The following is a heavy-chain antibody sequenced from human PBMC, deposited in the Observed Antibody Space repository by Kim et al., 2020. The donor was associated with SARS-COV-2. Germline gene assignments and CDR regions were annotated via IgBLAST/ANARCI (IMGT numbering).Heavy chain of an antibody. D-gene: IGHD1-1*01. CDR1: GYTFTSYG. V-gene: IGHV1-18*04. J-gene: IGHJ6*02. CDR2: ISAYNGNT. CDR3: ARDRGPGIQLERRPSPHDRRNYYYYGMDV. Sequence: ASVKVSCKASGYTFTSYGISWVRQAPGQGLEWMGWISAYNGNTNYAQKLQGRVTMTTDTSTSTAYMELRSLRSDDTAVYYCARDRGPGIQLERRPSPHDRRNYYYYGMDVWGQGTTVTVSS.